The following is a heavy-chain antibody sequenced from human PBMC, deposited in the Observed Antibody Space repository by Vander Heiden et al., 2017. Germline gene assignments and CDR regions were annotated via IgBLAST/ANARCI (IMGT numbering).Heavy chain of an antibody. CDR2: IGHDGSFK. CDR1: GFPVSAYG. J-gene: IGHJ4*02. CDR3: ARDLGAGRYFDY. D-gene: IGHD1-26*01. V-gene: IGHV3-33*01. Sequence: QVQLVESGGGVVQTGGSLSLSCAASGFPVSAYGMHWGRQAPGKGLEWVAVIGHDGSFKAYADSVKGRFTISRDNSKNTLYLQMTSLRAEDTAVYYCARDLGAGRYFDYWGQGSLVTVSS.